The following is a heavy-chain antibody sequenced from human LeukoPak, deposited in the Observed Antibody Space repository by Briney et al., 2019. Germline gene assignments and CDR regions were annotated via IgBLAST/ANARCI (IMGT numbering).Heavy chain of an antibody. D-gene: IGHD2-2*01. J-gene: IGHJ6*03. Sequence: GGSLRLSCAASGFTFDDYAIHWVRQAPGKGLEWVSLISWDGSSTYYADPVKGRFTISRDNAKNTLNLQMNSLRAEDTAVYYCARDNYIVVVPAASYYMDVWGKGTTVTVSS. V-gene: IGHV3-43D*03. CDR2: ISWDGSST. CDR3: ARDNYIVVVPAASYYMDV. CDR1: GFTFDDYA.